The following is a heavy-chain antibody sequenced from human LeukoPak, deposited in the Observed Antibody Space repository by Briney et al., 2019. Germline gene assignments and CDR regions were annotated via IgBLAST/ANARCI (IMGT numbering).Heavy chain of an antibody. D-gene: IGHD3-10*01. CDR3: AKDMETYYYGSGSYKNYYYYGMDV. Sequence: PGGSLRLSCAASGFTFDDYAMHWVRQAPGKGLEWVSGISWNSGSIGYADSVKGRFTIPRDNAKNSLYLQMNSLRAEDTALYYCAKDMETYYYGSGSYKNYYYYGMDVWGQGTTVTVSS. CDR2: ISWNSGSI. V-gene: IGHV3-9*01. CDR1: GFTFDDYA. J-gene: IGHJ6*02.